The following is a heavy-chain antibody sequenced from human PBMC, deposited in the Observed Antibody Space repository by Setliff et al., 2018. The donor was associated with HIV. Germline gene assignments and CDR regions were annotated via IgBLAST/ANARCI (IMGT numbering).Heavy chain of an antibody. V-gene: IGHV4-39*02. CDR1: GVSISGPIGITYY. CDR3: ARRYHDASGFYNS. J-gene: IGHJ4*02. D-gene: IGHD1-1*01. Sequence: PSETLSLTCSVSGVSISGPIGITYYWDGLRQPPGKGREWIGNIHYSRGSSYNASLKSRVTISLDTSKNHFSLKLSSVPAADTAVYYCARRYHDASGFYNSWGQGVLVTVS. CDR2: IHYSRGS.